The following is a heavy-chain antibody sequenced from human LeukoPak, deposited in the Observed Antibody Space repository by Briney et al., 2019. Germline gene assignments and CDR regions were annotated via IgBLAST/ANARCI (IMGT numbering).Heavy chain of an antibody. D-gene: IGHD6-6*01. Sequence: KSSETLSLTCTVSGYSISSGYYWGWIRQPPGKGLEWIGSMYHSGSTYYNPSLKSRVTISVDTSKNQFSLKLSSVTAADTAVYYCARQLSSIAARPYYYYMDVWGKGTTVTVSS. J-gene: IGHJ6*03. CDR3: ARQLSSIAARPYYYYMDV. V-gene: IGHV4-38-2*02. CDR2: MYHSGST. CDR1: GYSISSGYY.